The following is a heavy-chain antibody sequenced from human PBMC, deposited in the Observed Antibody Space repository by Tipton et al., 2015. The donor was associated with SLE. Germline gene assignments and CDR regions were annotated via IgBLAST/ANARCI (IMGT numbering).Heavy chain of an antibody. CDR1: GGSIGPYY. Sequence: TLSLTCTVSGGSIGPYYWSWIRQPPGKGLEWIGFLFYGGTTTHNPSLRSRVTMSLDTSKNQFSLKLTSVTAADTAVYYCARGMLTWRGAIIGVDVWGQGTSVNVSS. V-gene: IGHV4-59*08. J-gene: IGHJ6*02. CDR3: ARGMLTWRGAIIGVDV. D-gene: IGHD2-8*01. CDR2: LFYGGTT.